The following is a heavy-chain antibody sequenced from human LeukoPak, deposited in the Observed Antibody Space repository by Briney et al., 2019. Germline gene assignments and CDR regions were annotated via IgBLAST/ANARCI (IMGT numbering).Heavy chain of an antibody. D-gene: IGHD3-22*01. CDR2: IYYSGST. V-gene: IGHV4-39*07. CDR3: ARIYYYDSSGYYYSFDY. Sequence: SETLSLTCTVSGGSISSSSYYWGWVRQPPGKGLEWIGSIYYSGSTYYNPSLKSRVTISVDTSKNQFSLKLSSVTAADTAVYYCARIYYYDSSGYYYSFDYWGQGTLVTVSS. CDR1: GGSISSSSYY. J-gene: IGHJ4*02.